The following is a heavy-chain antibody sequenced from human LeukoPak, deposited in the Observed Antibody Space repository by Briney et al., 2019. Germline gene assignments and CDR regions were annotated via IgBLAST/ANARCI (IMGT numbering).Heavy chain of an antibody. V-gene: IGHV3-48*03. CDR3: ARVVDYGDYGRRELTDDY. CDR2: ISSSGSTI. Sequence: GGSLRLSCAASGFTFSSYEMNWVRQAPGKGLEWVSYISSSGSTIYYADSVKGRFTISRDNAKNSLYLQMNSLRAEDTAVYYCARVVDYGDYGRRELTDDYWGQGTLVTVSS. CDR1: GFTFSSYE. D-gene: IGHD4-17*01. J-gene: IGHJ4*02.